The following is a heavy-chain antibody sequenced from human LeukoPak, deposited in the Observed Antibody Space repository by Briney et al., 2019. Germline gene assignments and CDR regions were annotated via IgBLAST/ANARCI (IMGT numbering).Heavy chain of an antibody. J-gene: IGHJ4*02. CDR3: ARTANAVAALDY. V-gene: IGHV1-69*06. CDR1: GGTFSTYA. Sequence: SVKVSCKASGGTFSTYAISWVRQAPGQGLEWMGGIIPIFGTTNYAQKFQGRVTITADKSTTTVYMELSSLRSEDTAVYYCARTANAVAALDYWGQGTLVTVSS. D-gene: IGHD6-19*01. CDR2: IIPIFGTT.